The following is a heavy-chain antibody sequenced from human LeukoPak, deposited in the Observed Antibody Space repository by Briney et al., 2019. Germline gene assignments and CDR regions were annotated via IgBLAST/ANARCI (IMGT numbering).Heavy chain of an antibody. D-gene: IGHD3-3*02. Sequence: PGGSLRLSCAASGFTFSSYAMSWVRQAPGKGLEWVSAISGSGGSTYYADSVKGRFTISRDNSKNTLYLQMNSLRAEDTAVYYCAKGIFGVVISYYFDYWGQGTLVTVSS. V-gene: IGHV3-23*01. CDR2: ISGSGGST. J-gene: IGHJ4*02. CDR3: AKGIFGVVISYYFDY. CDR1: GFTFSSYA.